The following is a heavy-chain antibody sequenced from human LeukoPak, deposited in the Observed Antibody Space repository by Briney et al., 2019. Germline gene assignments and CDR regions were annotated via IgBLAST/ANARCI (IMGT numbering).Heavy chain of an antibody. CDR2: INPNSGGT. Sequence: ASVKVSCKASGYTFTGYYMHWVRQAPGQGLEWMGWINPNSGGTNYAQKFQGRVTVTRDTSISTAYMELSRLRSDDTAVYYCARVVDIVATTFDYWGQGTLVTVSS. J-gene: IGHJ4*02. D-gene: IGHD5-12*01. CDR3: ARVVDIVATTFDY. V-gene: IGHV1-2*02. CDR1: GYTFTGYY.